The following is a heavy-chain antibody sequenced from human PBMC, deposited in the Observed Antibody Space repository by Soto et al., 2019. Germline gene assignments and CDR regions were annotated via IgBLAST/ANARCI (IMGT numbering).Heavy chain of an antibody. CDR2: IRSKAYGGTT. V-gene: IGHV3-49*03. Sequence: GGSLRLSCTASGFTFGDYAMSWFRQAPGKGLEWVGFIRSKAYGGTTEYAASVKGRFTISRDDSKSIAYLQMNSLKTEDTAVYYCTRDGLIGKDAFDIWGQGTMVTVSS. CDR1: GFTFGDYA. J-gene: IGHJ3*02. CDR3: TRDGLIGKDAFDI. D-gene: IGHD1-20*01.